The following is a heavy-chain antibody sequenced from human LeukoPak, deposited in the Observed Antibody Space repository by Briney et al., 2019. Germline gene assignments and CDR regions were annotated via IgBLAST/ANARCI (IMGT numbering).Heavy chain of an antibody. Sequence: SVKVSCKASGSTFSRHAIAWVRQAPGQGPEWMGGILPISGTANYAQKFQGRVTITTDESTSTAYLELSSLTSDDTAVYYCAGGLQYQLLKALGYYYMDVWGEGTAVTVSS. CDR1: GSTFSRHA. V-gene: IGHV1-69*05. D-gene: IGHD2-2*01. CDR3: AGGLQYQLLKALGYYYMDV. J-gene: IGHJ6*03. CDR2: ILPISGTA.